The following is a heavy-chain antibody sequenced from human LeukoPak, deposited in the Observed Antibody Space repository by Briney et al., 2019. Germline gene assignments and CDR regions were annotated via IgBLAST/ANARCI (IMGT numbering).Heavy chain of an antibody. Sequence: ASVKVSCKASGYSFTGYFIHWVRQAPGQGLEWMGWINPNSGGTNYAQKFQGRVTMTRDTSISTAYMELSRLRSDDTAVYYCAREDCSSTSCYRPPLNWFDPWGQGTLVTVSS. V-gene: IGHV1-2*02. CDR3: AREDCSSTSCYRPPLNWFDP. D-gene: IGHD2-2*01. J-gene: IGHJ5*02. CDR2: INPNSGGT. CDR1: GYSFTGYF.